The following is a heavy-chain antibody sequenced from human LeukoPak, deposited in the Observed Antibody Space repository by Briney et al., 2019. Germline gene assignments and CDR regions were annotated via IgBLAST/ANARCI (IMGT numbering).Heavy chain of an antibody. V-gene: IGHV3-53*01. CDR1: GFTVSSNY. Sequence: GGSLRLSCAASGFTVSSNYMSWVRQAPGKGLEWVSVIYSGGSIYYADSVKGRFTISRDNSKNTLYLQMNSLRAEDTAVYYCARGRVWGSYRLGAFDIWGQGTMVTVSS. J-gene: IGHJ3*02. CDR2: IYSGGSI. D-gene: IGHD3-16*02. CDR3: ARGRVWGSYRLGAFDI.